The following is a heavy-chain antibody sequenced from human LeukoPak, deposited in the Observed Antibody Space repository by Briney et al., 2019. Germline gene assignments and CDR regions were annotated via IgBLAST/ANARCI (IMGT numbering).Heavy chain of an antibody. CDR2: ISSSTLKI. Sequence: GGSLRLSCAASGFTFSSYWMSWVRQAPGKGLEWVSAISSSTLKIYYADSVKGRFTISRDNSKNTLYLQMNSLRAEDTAVYYCAELGITMIGGVWGKGTTVTISS. CDR1: GFTFSSYW. J-gene: IGHJ6*04. CDR3: AELGITMIGGV. V-gene: IGHV3-23*01. D-gene: IGHD3-10*02.